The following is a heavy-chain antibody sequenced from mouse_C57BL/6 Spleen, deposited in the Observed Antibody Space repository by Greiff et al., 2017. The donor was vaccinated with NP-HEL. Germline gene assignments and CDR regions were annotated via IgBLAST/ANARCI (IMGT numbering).Heavy chain of an antibody. V-gene: IGHV5-16*01. CDR1: GFTFSDYY. CDR2: INYDGSST. J-gene: IGHJ1*03. D-gene: IGHD2-5*01. Sequence: EVKVVESEGGLVQPGSSMKLSCTASGFTFSDYYMAWVRQVPEKGLEWVANINYDGSSTYYLDSLKSRFIISRDNAKNILYLQMSSLKSEDTATYYCARRGTSYYSNPYWYFDVWGTGTTVTVSS. CDR3: ARRGTSYYSNPYWYFDV.